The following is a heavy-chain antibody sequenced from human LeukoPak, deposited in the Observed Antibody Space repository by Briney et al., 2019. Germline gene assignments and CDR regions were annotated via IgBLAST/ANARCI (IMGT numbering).Heavy chain of an antibody. CDR3: ARVPRRIAAAGLSYFQH. V-gene: IGHV1-8*01. J-gene: IGHJ1*01. CDR2: MNPNSGNT. CDR1: GYTFTSYD. Sequence: ASVKVSCKASGYTFTSYDINWVRQATGQGLEWMGWMNPNSGNTGYAQKFQGRVTMTRDTSISTAYMELSRLRSDDTAVYYCARVPRRIAAAGLSYFQHWGQGTLVTVSS. D-gene: IGHD6-13*01.